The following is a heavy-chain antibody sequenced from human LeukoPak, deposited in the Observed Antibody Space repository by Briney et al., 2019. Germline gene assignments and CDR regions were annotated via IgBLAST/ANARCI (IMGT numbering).Heavy chain of an antibody. Sequence: ASVKVSCKVSGYTLTELSMHWVRQAPGKGLEWMGGFDPEDGETIYAQKFQGRVTMTEDTSTDTAYMQLSSLRSEDTAVYYCATDRYCSSTSCYAGRGYWFDPWGQGTLVTVSS. V-gene: IGHV1-24*01. CDR3: ATDRYCSSTSCYAGRGYWFDP. D-gene: IGHD2-2*01. J-gene: IGHJ5*02. CDR2: FDPEDGET. CDR1: GYTLTELS.